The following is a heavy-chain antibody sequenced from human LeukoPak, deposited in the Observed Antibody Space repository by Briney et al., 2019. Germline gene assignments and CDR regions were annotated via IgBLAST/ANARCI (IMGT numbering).Heavy chain of an antibody. D-gene: IGHD2-21*01. CDR2: IYYSGST. J-gene: IGHJ4*02. V-gene: IGHV4-59*01. CDR3: ARGRGEGAGGYYFDY. CDR1: GGSISSYY. Sequence: PSETLSLTCTVSGGSISSYYWSWIRQPPGKGLEWIGYIYYSGSTNYNPSLKSRVTISVDTSKNQFSLKLSSVTAADTAVYYCARGRGEGAGGYYFDYWGQGTLVTVPS.